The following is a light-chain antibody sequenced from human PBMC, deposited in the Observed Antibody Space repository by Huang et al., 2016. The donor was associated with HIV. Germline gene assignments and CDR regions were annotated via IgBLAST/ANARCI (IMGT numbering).Light chain of an antibody. J-gene: IGKJ3*01. CDR3: QQTSNWPFT. Sequence: EIVLTQSPATLSLSPGERATLSCRTTPSVVTYLCWYQQKPGQAPRLLIYETSNRDTGIPVRFSGSGSGTYFTLTISSLEPEDFAVYYCQQTSNWPFTFGPGTRLDVK. CDR1: PSVVTY. CDR2: ETS. V-gene: IGKV3-11*01.